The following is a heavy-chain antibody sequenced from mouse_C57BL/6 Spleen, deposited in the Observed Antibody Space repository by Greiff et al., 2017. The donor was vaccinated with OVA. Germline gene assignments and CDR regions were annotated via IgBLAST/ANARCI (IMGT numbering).Heavy chain of an antibody. CDR3: ARMGTGYFDY. CDR2: IDPSDSYT. CDR1: GYTFTSYW. Sequence: VQLQQPGAELVMPGASVKLSCKASGYTFTSYWMHWVKQRPGQGLEWIGEIDPSDSYTNYNQKFKGKSTLTVDKSSSTAYMQLSSLTSEDSAVYYCARMGTGYFDYWGQGTTLTVSS. D-gene: IGHD2-14*01. J-gene: IGHJ2*01. V-gene: IGHV1-69*01.